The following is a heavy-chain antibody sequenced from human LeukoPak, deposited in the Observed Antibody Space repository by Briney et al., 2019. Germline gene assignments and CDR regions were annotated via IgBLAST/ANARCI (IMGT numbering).Heavy chain of an antibody. CDR2: IFTSGST. CDR1: GDSISSGSYY. CDR3: ARGGRDYYYVWGSYRYRSYFAY. V-gene: IGHV4-61*02. Sequence: PSETLSLTCTVSGDSISSGSYYWSWIRQPAGKGLEWIGRIFTSGSTNYNPSLKSRVTISVDTSKNLFSLKLSSLTAADTAVYYCARGGRDYYYVWGSYRYRSYFAYWGQGTLVTVSS. J-gene: IGHJ4*02. D-gene: IGHD3-16*02.